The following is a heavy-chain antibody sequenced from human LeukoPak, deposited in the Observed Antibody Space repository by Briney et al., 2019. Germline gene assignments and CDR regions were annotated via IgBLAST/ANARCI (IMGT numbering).Heavy chain of an antibody. CDR3: ARDLMGASHFDY. CDR2: IYYSGNT. CDR1: GGSIRSTTYY. Sequence: SETLSLTCSVSGGSIRSTTYYWGWIRQPPGKGLEWIGSIYYSGNTYYSPSLMSRVTISVDTYKNQFSLNLSSVTAADTAMYYCARDLMGASHFDYWGQGTLVTVSS. V-gene: IGHV4-39*07. J-gene: IGHJ4*02. D-gene: IGHD4/OR15-4a*01.